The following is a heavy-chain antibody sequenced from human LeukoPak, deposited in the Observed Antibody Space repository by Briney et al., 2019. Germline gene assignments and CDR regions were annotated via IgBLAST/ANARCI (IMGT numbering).Heavy chain of an antibody. CDR1: GFTLINSA. J-gene: IGHJ4*02. D-gene: IGHD2-21*01. CDR2: IIVGSGQT. CDR3: ARDDCGDTCYPGGY. V-gene: IGHV1-58*01. Sequence: GTSVKVSCKASGFTLINSAVQWVRQARGQRLEWVGWIIVGSGQTRYAQKFQERVTITRDMSTSTAFLELSSLRSEDTALYYCARDDCGDTCYPGGYWGQGALVTVSS.